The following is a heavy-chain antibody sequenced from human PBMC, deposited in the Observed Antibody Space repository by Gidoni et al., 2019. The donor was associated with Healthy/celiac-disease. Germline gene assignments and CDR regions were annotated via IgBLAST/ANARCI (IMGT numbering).Heavy chain of an antibody. CDR1: GFTVSSNN. CDR3: ARRRVPDDYGDYGNAFDI. V-gene: IGHV3-53*01. J-gene: IGHJ3*02. Sequence: VQLVESVGGLIQPGGSLGLSCAASGFTVSSNNMSWVRQAPGKGLEWVSVIYSGGSTSYADSVKGRFTISRDKSKNTLYLQMNSLRAEDTAVYYCARRRVPDDYGDYGNAFDIWGQGTMVTVSS. D-gene: IGHD4-17*01. CDR2: IYSGGST.